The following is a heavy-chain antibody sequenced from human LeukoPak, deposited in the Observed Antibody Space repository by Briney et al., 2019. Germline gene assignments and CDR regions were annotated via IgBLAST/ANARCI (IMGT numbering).Heavy chain of an antibody. V-gene: IGHV3-9*01. J-gene: IGHJ3*02. CDR3: VKVSRWRYEPLDI. Sequence: GGSLRLSCAASGFTFSSYWMHWVRQAPGKGLEWVSGISWNSGDIGYADSVKGRFTISKDNAKNGLYLQMNSLRPEDTALYYCVKVSRWRYEPLDIWGQGTMVTVSS. CDR1: GFTFSSYW. D-gene: IGHD2-2*01. CDR2: ISWNSGDI.